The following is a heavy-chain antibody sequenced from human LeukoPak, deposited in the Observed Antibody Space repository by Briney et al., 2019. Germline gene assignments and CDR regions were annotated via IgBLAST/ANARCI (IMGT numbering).Heavy chain of an antibody. J-gene: IGHJ6*04. Sequence: SETLSLTCAVYGGSFSGYYWSWIRQPPGKGLEWIGEINHSGSTNYNPSLKSRVPISVDTSKNQFSLKLSSVTAADTAVYYCARGKGVVVPAAIRYYYYGMDVWGKGTTVTVSS. CDR1: GGSFSGYY. V-gene: IGHV4-34*01. CDR3: ARGKGVVVPAAIRYYYYGMDV. CDR2: INHSGST. D-gene: IGHD2-2*02.